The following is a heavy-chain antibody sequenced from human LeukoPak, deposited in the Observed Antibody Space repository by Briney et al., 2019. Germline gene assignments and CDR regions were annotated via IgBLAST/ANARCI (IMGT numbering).Heavy chain of an antibody. CDR3: ARDSTTGGGADP. V-gene: IGHV4-39*07. CDR2: IYYSGST. J-gene: IGHJ5*02. CDR1: GGSISSSSYY. D-gene: IGHD5/OR15-5a*01. Sequence: PSETLSLTCTVSGGSISSSSYYWGWIRQPPGKGLEWIGSIYYSGSTYYNPSLKSRVTISVDTSKNQFSLKLSSVTAADTAVYYCARDSTTGGGADPWGQGTLVTVSS.